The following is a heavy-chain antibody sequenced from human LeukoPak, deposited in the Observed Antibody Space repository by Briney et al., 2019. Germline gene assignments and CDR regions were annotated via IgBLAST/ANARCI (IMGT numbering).Heavy chain of an antibody. CDR3: AKEILPAPYERARPFDY. D-gene: IGHD2-2*01. J-gene: IGHJ4*02. CDR2: ISGSDDST. CDR1: GFTFSSYA. Sequence: QPGGSLRLSCAASGFTFSSYAMSWVRQAPGKGLEWVSGISGSDDSTYYADSVKGRFTISRDNSKNTLYLQMNSLRADDTAVYYCAKEILPAPYERARPFDYWGQGTLVTVSS. V-gene: IGHV3-23*01.